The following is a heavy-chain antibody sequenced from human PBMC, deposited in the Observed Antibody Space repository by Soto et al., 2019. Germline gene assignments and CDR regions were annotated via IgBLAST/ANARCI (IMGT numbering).Heavy chain of an antibody. V-gene: IGHV5-51*01. Sequence: GESLKISCKVSGYSFTNYWIGWVRRLPGKGLEWMGTIYPGDSDTKYSQSFRGQVTISADNSISTAYLQWSSLKASDTAVYYCARPTTASLYFDYWGLGILVTVSS. J-gene: IGHJ4*02. CDR1: GYSFTNYW. D-gene: IGHD5-12*01. CDR3: ARPTTASLYFDY. CDR2: IYPGDSDT.